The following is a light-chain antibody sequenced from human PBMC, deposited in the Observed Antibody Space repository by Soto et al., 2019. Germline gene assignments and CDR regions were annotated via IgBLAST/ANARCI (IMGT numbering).Light chain of an antibody. Sequence: SVLTQPASVSGSPGQSITLSCTGTSSDVGGYNYVSWYQQHPGKAPKLMIYEVRNRPSGVSNRFSCSKSGNTASLTISGLQAEDEADYYCSSYTSSSTRVFGGGTKLTVL. CDR2: EVR. V-gene: IGLV2-14*01. CDR1: SSDVGGYNY. CDR3: SSYTSSSTRV. J-gene: IGLJ3*02.